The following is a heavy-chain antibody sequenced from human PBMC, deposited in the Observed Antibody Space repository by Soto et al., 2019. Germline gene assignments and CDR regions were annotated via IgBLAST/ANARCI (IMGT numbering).Heavy chain of an antibody. CDR3: ARTQVRGAIFDY. CDR2: IYYSGST. V-gene: IGHV4-59*08. D-gene: IGHD3-10*01. Sequence: PSETLSLTCTVSGGSISSYYWSWIRQPPGKGLEWIGYIYYSGSTNYNPSLKSRVTISVDTSKNQFSLKLSSVTAADTAVYYCARTQVRGAIFDYWGQGTLVTVS. J-gene: IGHJ4*02. CDR1: GGSISSYY.